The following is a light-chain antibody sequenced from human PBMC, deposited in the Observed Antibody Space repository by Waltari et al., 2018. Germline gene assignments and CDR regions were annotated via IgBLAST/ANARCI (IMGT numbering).Light chain of an antibody. V-gene: IGLV3-21*02. CDR1: SIGTKS. J-gene: IGLJ2*01. CDR2: DDI. CDR3: KVWDSSSNHAV. Sequence: SYVLTQPASVSVAPGQTATITCGGKSIGTKSVHWYRQRAGQTPVLVVYDDIKRPSGVPERFSGSNSGNTATLTITRVEDGDEADYYCKVWDSSSNHAVFGGGTKLTVL.